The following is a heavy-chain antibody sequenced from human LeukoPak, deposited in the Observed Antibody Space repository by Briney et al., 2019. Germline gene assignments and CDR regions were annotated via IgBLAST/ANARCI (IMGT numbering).Heavy chain of an antibody. Sequence: PGGSLRLSCAASEFTFSNYAMSWVRQAPGKGLEWVSGSTGTGYSTYYADSVKGRFTISRDNSKNTLYLQMNSLRAEDTAVYYCAKGGHGRREHSGYSRSASTDWGQGTLVTVSS. CDR1: EFTFSNYA. CDR3: AKGGHGRREHSGYSRSASTD. J-gene: IGHJ4*02. CDR2: STGTGYST. D-gene: IGHD3-22*01. V-gene: IGHV3-23*01.